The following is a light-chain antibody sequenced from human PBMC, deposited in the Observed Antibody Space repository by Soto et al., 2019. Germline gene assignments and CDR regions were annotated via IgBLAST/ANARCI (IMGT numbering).Light chain of an antibody. J-gene: IGLJ1*01. V-gene: IGLV2-23*02. CDR2: EVS. Sequence: QSVLTQPASVSVSPGQSITISCAGTSSDVGSYNLVSWYQQHPGKAPKLMIYEVSKRPSGVSNRFSGSKSGNTASLTISGLQAEDEADYYCCSYAGSSTSFGTGTRSPS. CDR1: SSDVGSYNL. CDR3: CSYAGSSTS.